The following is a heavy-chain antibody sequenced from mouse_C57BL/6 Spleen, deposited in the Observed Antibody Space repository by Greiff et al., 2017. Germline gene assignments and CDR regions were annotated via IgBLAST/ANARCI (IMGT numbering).Heavy chain of an antibody. J-gene: IGHJ4*01. CDR3: ARSHSNYYAMDY. CDR1: GYAFSSSW. CDR2: IYPGDGDT. D-gene: IGHD2-5*01. V-gene: IGHV1-82*01. Sequence: QVQLQQSGPELVKPGASVKISCKASGYAFSSSWMNWVKQRPGKGLEWIGRIYPGDGDTNYNGKFKGKATLTADKSSSTAYMQLSSLTSEDSAVYVYARSHSNYYAMDYWGQGTTLTVSS.